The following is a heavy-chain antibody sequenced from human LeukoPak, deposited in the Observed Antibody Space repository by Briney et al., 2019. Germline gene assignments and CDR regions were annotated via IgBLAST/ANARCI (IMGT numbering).Heavy chain of an antibody. D-gene: IGHD6-19*01. CDR1: GFTFSSYE. V-gene: IGHV3-48*03. Sequence: GGSLRLSCSASGFTFSSYEMNCVRQAPGKGLEWVSYISSSGSSIYYADSVKGRFTISRDNAKNSLYLQMNSLRAEDTAVYYCARDGQYSSGWPYFDYWGQGTLVTVSS. CDR2: ISSSGSSI. CDR3: ARDGQYSSGWPYFDY. J-gene: IGHJ4*02.